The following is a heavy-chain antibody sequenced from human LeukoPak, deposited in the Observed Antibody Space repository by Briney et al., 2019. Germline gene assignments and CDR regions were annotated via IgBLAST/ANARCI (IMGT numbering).Heavy chain of an antibody. J-gene: IGHJ4*02. Sequence: RRASVKVSCKVSGYTLTELSMHWVRQAPGKGLEWMGGFDPEDGVTIYAQKFQGRVTMTEDTSTDTAYMELSSLRSEDTAVYYCATYRKGYDSSGSDPYFDYWGQGTLVTVSS. V-gene: IGHV1-24*01. CDR3: ATYRKGYDSSGSDPYFDY. D-gene: IGHD3-22*01. CDR1: GYTLTELS. CDR2: FDPEDGVT.